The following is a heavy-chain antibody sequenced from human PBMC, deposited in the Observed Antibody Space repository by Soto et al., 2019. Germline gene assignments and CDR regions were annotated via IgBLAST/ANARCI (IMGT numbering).Heavy chain of an antibody. D-gene: IGHD2-21*02. Sequence: PSETLSLTCAVSGASFSGNFWGWIRQPPGMGLEWIGEINHSGVHKYNPSLKSRVTISVDTSKNQLSLKLTSVTAADTAVYYCSTWVVATDTDYWGQGTQVTV. V-gene: IGHV4-34*01. CDR2: INHSGVH. J-gene: IGHJ4*02. CDR3: STWVVATDTDY. CDR1: GASFSGNF.